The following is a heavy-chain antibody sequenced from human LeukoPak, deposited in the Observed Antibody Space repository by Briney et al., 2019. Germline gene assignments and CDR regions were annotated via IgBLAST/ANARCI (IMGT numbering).Heavy chain of an antibody. V-gene: IGHV4-61*02. Sequence: PSETLSLTCTVSGGSISSGSYYWSWIRQPAGKGLEYIGRMYTTGSTNYNPSLKSRVTISVDTSKNQFSLKLTSVTAADTAVYYCARGSSWFHYWGQGTLVTVSS. J-gene: IGHJ4*02. CDR1: GGSISSGSYY. CDR3: ARGSSWFHY. D-gene: IGHD6-13*01. CDR2: MYTTGST.